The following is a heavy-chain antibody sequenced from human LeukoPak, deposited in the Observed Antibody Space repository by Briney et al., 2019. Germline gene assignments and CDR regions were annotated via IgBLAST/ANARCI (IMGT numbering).Heavy chain of an antibody. CDR2: ISGSGGST. CDR3: AKDRESSSWHVSLFDC. J-gene: IGHJ4*02. CDR1: GFTFSSYA. D-gene: IGHD6-13*01. V-gene: IGHV3-23*01. Sequence: PGGSLRLSCAASGFTFSSYAMSWVRQAPGKGLEWVSAISGSGGSTYYADSVKGRFTISRDNSKNTLYLQMNSLRAEDTAVYYCAKDRESSSWHVSLFDCWGQGTLVTVSS.